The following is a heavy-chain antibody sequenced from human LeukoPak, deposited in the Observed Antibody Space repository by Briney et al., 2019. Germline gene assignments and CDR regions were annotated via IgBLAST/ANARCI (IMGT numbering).Heavy chain of an antibody. J-gene: IGHJ4*01. D-gene: IGHD1-26*01. CDR3: TASGGSSRFDY. CDR1: GFTFTNAS. CDR2: IKSKTDGGTT. V-gene: IGHV3-15*01. Sequence: GGSLRLSCAASGFTFTNASMSWVRQAPGKGLEWVGRIKSKTDGGTTDYAAAVKGRFTISRDDSKNTLYLQMNSLKTEDTAVYYCTASGGSSRFDYWGHGTLVTVSS.